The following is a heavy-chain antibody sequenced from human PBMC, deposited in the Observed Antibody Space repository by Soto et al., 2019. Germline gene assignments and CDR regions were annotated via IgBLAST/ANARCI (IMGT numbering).Heavy chain of an antibody. J-gene: IGHJ6*02. D-gene: IGHD6-19*01. V-gene: IGHV1-69*13. CDR1: GGTFSSYA. Sequence: SVKVSCKASGGTFSSYAISWVRQAPGQGLEWMGGIIPIFGTANYAQKFQGRVTITADESTSTAYMELSSLRSEDTAVYYCAREYSSGWPDYRYYYYGMDVWGQGTTVTVSS. CDR2: IIPIFGTA. CDR3: AREYSSGWPDYRYYYYGMDV.